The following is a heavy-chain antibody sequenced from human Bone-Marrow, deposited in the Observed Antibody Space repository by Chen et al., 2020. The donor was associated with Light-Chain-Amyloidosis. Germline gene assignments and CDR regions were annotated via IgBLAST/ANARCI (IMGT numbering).Heavy chain of an antibody. V-gene: IGHV1-2*02. CDR2: IDPNSGGT. Sequence: QVQLVQSGAEERKPGASVKVSCKASGYTFSGYYIHWVRQAPGQGLEWVGWIDPNSGGTNSAQKFQGRVTMTRDTSITTAYLEVGRLRSDDTAVYYCARDYDSSSYQHWLGYWGQGTLVTVSS. D-gene: IGHD3-22*01. CDR3: ARDYDSSSYQHWLGY. J-gene: IGHJ4*02. CDR1: GYTFSGYY.